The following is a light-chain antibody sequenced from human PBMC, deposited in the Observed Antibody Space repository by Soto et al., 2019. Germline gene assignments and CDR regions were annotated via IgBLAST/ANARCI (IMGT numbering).Light chain of an antibody. V-gene: IGLV1-40*01. J-gene: IGLJ1*01. Sequence: HSVLTQPPSVSGAPGQRVTISCTGSSSNIGPTYDVHWYQQLPGTAPKLLIYANTGVPSGVADRFSGSNSGTSASLAITGHQSEDEADYYCQAYDSSLSGYVFGTGTKVTV. CDR2: ANT. CDR3: QAYDSSLSGYV. CDR1: SSNIGPTYD.